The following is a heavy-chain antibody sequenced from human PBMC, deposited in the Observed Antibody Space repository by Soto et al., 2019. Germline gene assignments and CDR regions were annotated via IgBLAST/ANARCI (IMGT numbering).Heavy chain of an antibody. CDR3: ARDRWGSYSFDS. CDR1: GGVFRNYA. J-gene: IGHJ5*01. Sequence: QVQLVQSGAEVKKPGSSVKVSCKASGGVFRNYAINWVRQAPGQGLEWMGGIIPVFGTADYPQKFQGRVPITADESTTTAYIELTSLKTEDTAVYFCARDRWGSYSFDSWGQGTLVTV. CDR2: IIPVFGTA. D-gene: IGHD1-26*01. V-gene: IGHV1-69*01.